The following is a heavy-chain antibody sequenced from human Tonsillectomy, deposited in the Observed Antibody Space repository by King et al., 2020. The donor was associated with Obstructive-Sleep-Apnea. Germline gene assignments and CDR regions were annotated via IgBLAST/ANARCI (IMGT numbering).Heavy chain of an antibody. CDR3: ARGNTIFGMAIQNWFDP. CDR1: SASISTYY. V-gene: IGHV4-59*01. J-gene: IGHJ5*02. Sequence: QLQESGPGLVKSSETLSLTCTVSSASISTYYWSGVRKPPGKGLEWIGYIYHSGRTNYNPSLKSRVTISVDTSKNQFSLRLSSVTAADTAVYYCARGNTIFGMAIQNWFDPWGQGTLVTVSS. CDR2: IYHSGRT. D-gene: IGHD3-3*01.